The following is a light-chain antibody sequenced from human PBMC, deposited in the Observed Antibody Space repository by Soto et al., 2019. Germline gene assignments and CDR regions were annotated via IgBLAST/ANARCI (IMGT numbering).Light chain of an antibody. Sequence: QSALTQPRSVSGSPGQPVTISCTGTSNDVGGYDYVSWYQQYPGKAPTYILYDVTKRPSGVPDRFSGSKSGNTASLTISGLQADDEADYYCCSYAGNYPVFGGGTKLTVL. CDR1: SNDVGGYDY. CDR2: DVT. CDR3: CSYAGNYPV. J-gene: IGLJ2*01. V-gene: IGLV2-11*01.